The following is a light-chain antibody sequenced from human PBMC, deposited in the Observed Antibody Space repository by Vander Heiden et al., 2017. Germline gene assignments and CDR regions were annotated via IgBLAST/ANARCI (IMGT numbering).Light chain of an antibody. CDR2: SNN. CDR1: SSNIGSNT. J-gene: IGLJ3*02. Sequence: QSVLTQPHSASGTPGHRVTISCSGSSSNIGSNTVNWYQQLPGTAPKLLIYSNNQRPSGVPDRFSGSKSGTSASLAISGLQSEDEADYYCAAWDDSLNGWVFGGGTKLTVL. CDR3: AAWDDSLNGWV. V-gene: IGLV1-44*01.